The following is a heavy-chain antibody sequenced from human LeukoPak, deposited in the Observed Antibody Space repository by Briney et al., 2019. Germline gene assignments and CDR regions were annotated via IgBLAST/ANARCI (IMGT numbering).Heavy chain of an antibody. J-gene: IGHJ4*02. V-gene: IGHV1-24*01. CDR1: GYTLTELS. Sequence: ASVKVSCKVSGYTLTELSMHWVRQAPGKGLEWMGGFDPEDGETIYAQKFQGRVTMTEDTSTDTAYMELSSLRSEDTAVYYCTTAAAYYERRFDYWGQETLVTVSS. CDR3: TTAAAYYERRFDY. D-gene: IGHD3-22*01. CDR2: FDPEDGET.